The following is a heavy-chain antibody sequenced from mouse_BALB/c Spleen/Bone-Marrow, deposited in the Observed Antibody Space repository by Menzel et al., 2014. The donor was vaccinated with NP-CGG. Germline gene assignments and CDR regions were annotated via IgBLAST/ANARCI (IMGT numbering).Heavy chain of an antibody. CDR2: INPDSKTI. J-gene: IGHJ3*01. Sequence: EVQGVESGGGLVQPGGSLKLSCAASGFDFXRYWMSWVRQAPGKGLEWIGEINPDSKTINYSPSLKDKFIISRDNAKNTLYLQMNKVRSEDTALYYCARLGYYGGFAYWGQGTLVTVSA. D-gene: IGHD2-3*01. V-gene: IGHV4-1*02. CDR1: GFDFXRYW. CDR3: ARLGYYGGFAY.